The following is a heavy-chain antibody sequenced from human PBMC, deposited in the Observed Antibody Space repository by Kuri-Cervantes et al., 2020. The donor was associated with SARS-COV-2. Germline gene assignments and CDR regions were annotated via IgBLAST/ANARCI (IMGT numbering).Heavy chain of an antibody. CDR1: GFTFSSYG. V-gene: IGHV3-30*03. J-gene: IGHJ4*02. CDR2: ISYDGSNK. D-gene: IGHD1-1*01. CDR3: ARDGHHWNFDY. Sequence: GESLKISCAASGFTFSSYGMHWVRQAPGKGLEWVAVISYDGSNKYYADSVKGRFTIPRDNAKNTLHLQMSSLRADDTAVYYCARDGHHWNFDYWGPGTLVTVSS.